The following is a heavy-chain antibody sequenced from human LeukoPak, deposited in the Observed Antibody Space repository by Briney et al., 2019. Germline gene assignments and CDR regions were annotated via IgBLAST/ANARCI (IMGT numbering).Heavy chain of an antibody. D-gene: IGHD3-22*01. V-gene: IGHV1-2*02. CDR1: GYTFTGYY. J-gene: IGHJ4*02. CDR3: ARETYYYDSSGYYCVGI. CDR2: INPNSGGT. Sequence: ASVKVSCKASGYTFTGYYMHWVRQAPGQGLEWMGWINPNSGGTNYAQKFQGRVTMTRDTSISTAYMELSRLRSDDTAVYYCARETYYYDSSGYYCVGIWGQGTLVTVSS.